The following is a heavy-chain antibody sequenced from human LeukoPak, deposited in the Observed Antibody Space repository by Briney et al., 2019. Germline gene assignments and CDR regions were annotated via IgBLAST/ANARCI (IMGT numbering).Heavy chain of an antibody. V-gene: IGHV3-33*01. J-gene: IGHJ4*02. CDR1: GFTFSSYG. D-gene: IGHD3-16*01. CDR3: ARDLGRGNTPFDY. CDR2: IWYDGSKK. Sequence: PGGSLRLSCAASGFTFSSYGMHWVRQAPVKGLEWVAVIWYDGSKKYYADSVKGRFTISRDNSKNTVYLQMNSLRAEDTALYYCARDLGRGNTPFDYWGQGTLVTVSS.